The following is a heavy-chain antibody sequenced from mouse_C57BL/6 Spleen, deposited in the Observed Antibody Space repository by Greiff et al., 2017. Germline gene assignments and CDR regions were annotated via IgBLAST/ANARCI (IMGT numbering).Heavy chain of an antibody. D-gene: IGHD1-1*01. J-gene: IGHJ3*01. CDR2: IDPSDSYT. CDR3: ARSVTYGSSYVGFAY. Sequence: QVHVKQPGAELVRPGTSVKLSCKASGYTFTSYWMHWVKQRPGQGLEWIGVIDPSDSYTNYNQKFKGKATLTVDTSSSTAYMQLSSLTSEDSAVYYCARSVTYGSSYVGFAYWGQGTLVTVSA. CDR1: GYTFTSYW. V-gene: IGHV1-59*01.